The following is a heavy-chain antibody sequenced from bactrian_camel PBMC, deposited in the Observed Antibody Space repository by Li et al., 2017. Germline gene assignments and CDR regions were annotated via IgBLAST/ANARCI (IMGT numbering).Heavy chain of an antibody. CDR3: AAEKMGPWGAYCRGTWSMSVSEYSS. CDR1: GFNYGRNAC. Sequence: HVQLVESGGGSVQAGGALRLSCVGSGFNYGRNACIAWFRQAPGKEREGVAAVDSDNSKNYADFAKGRFTISQDNTDNTLTLQMNNLRPDDTAMYYCAAEKMGPWGAYCRGTWSMSVSEYSSWGRGTQVTVS. J-gene: IGHJ6*01. D-gene: IGHD5*01. V-gene: IGHV3S55*01. CDR2: VDSDNSK.